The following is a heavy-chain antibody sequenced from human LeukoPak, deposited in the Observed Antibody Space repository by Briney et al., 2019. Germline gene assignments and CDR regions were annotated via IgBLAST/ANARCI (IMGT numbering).Heavy chain of an antibody. D-gene: IGHD3-10*01. CDR2: ISGSGGST. V-gene: IGHV3-23*01. CDR1: GFTFSSYG. J-gene: IGHJ4*02. Sequence: GGTLRLSCAASGFTFSSYGMSWVRQAPGKGLKWVSAISGSGGSTYYADSVKGRITISRDNSKNTLYLQMNSLRAEDTAVYYCARMSYYGSGSLDYWGQGTLVTVSS. CDR3: ARMSYYGSGSLDY.